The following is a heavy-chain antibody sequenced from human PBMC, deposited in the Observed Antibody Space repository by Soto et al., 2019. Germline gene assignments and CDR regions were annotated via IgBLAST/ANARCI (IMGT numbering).Heavy chain of an antibody. D-gene: IGHD1-26*01. J-gene: IGHJ4*02. V-gene: IGHV3-66*01. CDR2: IYSGGST. CDR1: GFTVSSNY. Sequence: EVQLVESGGGLVQPGGSLRLSCAASGFTVSSNYMSWVRQAPGKGLEWVSVIYSGGSTYYADSVKGRFTISRDNSKNTLYLQMNSRRAEDTAVYYCAREDGGSYPDYWGQGTLVTVSS. CDR3: AREDGGSYPDY.